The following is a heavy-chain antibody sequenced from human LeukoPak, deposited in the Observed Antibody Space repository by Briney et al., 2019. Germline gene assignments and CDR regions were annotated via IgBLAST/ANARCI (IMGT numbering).Heavy chain of an antibody. Sequence: SETLSLTCAVSGYSISSGYYWGWIRQPPGKGLAWIGSIYHSGSTVYSPSLKSRVTISVDTSKNQFSLRLSSVTAADTAVYYCAGLREGVVGAAFDYWGQGTLVTVSS. J-gene: IGHJ4*02. CDR2: IYHSGST. CDR3: AGLREGVVGAAFDY. V-gene: IGHV4-38-2*01. D-gene: IGHD1-26*01. CDR1: GYSISSGYY.